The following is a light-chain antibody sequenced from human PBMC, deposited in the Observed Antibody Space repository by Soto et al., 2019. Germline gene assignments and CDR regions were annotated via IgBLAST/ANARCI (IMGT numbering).Light chain of an antibody. CDR3: QPGDTDIQV. CDR2: FNSDGSH. Sequence: QSVLTQSPSASASLGASVKITCTLSSAHSDYAIAWHQQQPEKGPRYLMKFNSDGSHTKGDGIPDRFSGSSSGAERYLTIAILQSDDDADYYCQPGDTDIQVFGGGTKLTVL. CDR1: SAHSDYA. J-gene: IGLJ3*02. V-gene: IGLV4-69*01.